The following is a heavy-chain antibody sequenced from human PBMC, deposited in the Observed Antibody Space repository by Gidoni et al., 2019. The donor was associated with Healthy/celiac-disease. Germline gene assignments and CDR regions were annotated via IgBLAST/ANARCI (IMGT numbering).Heavy chain of an antibody. CDR3: AKDMAGSQQLVRGGFFDY. CDR1: GFPFDDYA. V-gene: IGHV3-9*01. D-gene: IGHD6-13*01. CDR2: ISWNSGSI. Sequence: EVQLVESGGGLVQPGRSLRLSCAASGFPFDDYAMHWVRQAPGKGLEWVSGISWNSGSIGYADSVKGRFTISRDNAKNSLYLQMNSLRAEDTALYYCAKDMAGSQQLVRGGFFDYWGQGTLVTVSS. J-gene: IGHJ4*02.